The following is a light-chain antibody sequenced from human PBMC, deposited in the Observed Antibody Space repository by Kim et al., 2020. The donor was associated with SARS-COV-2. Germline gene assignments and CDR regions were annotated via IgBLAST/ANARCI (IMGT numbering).Light chain of an antibody. CDR1: SGSIARNY. Sequence: NFMLTQPHSVSESPGKTVTISCTHSSGSIARNYVQWYQQRPGSAPPTVIYEDNQRPPGVPDRFSGSIDSSSNSASLTISGLKTEDEADYYCQSYDSSNQGVFGGGTQLTVL. J-gene: IGLJ3*02. CDR2: EDN. CDR3: QSYDSSNQGV. V-gene: IGLV6-57*04.